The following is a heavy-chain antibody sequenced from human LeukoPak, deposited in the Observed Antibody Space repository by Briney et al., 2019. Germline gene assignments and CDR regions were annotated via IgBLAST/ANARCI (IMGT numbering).Heavy chain of an antibody. CDR2: ISYDGSNK. CDR1: GFTFSSYG. D-gene: IGHD2-2*01. V-gene: IGHV3-30*18. Sequence: GGSLRLSCAASGFTFSSYGMHWVRQAPGKGLEWVAVISYDGSNKYYADSVKGRFTISRDNSKNTLYLQMNSLRAEDTAVYYCAKDPEYQLLKYYFDYWGQGTLVTVSS. J-gene: IGHJ4*02. CDR3: AKDPEYQLLKYYFDY.